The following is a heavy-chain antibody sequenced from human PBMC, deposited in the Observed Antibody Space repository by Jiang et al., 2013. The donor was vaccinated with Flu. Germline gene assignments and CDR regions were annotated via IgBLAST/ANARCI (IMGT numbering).Heavy chain of an antibody. CDR2: INHSGST. J-gene: IGHJ4*02. V-gene: IGHV4-34*01. D-gene: IGHD6-19*01. CDR1: GGSFSGYY. CDR3: ASNSASSSGWYIWGSY. Sequence: LLKPSETLSLTCAVYGGSFSGYYWSWIRQPPGKGLEWIGEINHSGSTNYNPSLKSRVTISVDTSKNQFSLKLSSVTAADTAVYYCASNSASSSGWYIWGSYWGQGTLVTVSS.